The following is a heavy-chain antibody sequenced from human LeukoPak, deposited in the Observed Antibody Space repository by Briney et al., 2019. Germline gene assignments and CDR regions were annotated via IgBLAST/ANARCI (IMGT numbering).Heavy chain of an antibody. Sequence: GASVKVSCKASGGTFSSYAISWVRQAPGQGLEWMGGIIPIFGIANYAQKFQGRVTITADKSTSTAYMELSSLRSEDTAVYYCAKVVAAIPSDNWFDPWGQGTLVTVSS. CDR1: GGTFSSYA. D-gene: IGHD2-15*01. V-gene: IGHV1-69*10. CDR2: IIPIFGIA. CDR3: AKVVAAIPSDNWFDP. J-gene: IGHJ5*02.